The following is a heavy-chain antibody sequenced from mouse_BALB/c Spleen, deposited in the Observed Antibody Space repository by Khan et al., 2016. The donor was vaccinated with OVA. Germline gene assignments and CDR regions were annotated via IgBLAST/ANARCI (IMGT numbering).Heavy chain of an antibody. V-gene: IGHV5-6*01. J-gene: IGHJ3*01. CDR3: ARLAYYYDSEGFAY. CDR1: GFTFSTYG. CDR2: ISTGGHYT. D-gene: IGHD1-1*01. Sequence: EVELVESGGDLVKPGGSLKLSCAASGFTFSTYGMSWVRQTPDKRLEWVATISTGGHYTYYPDSLKGRFTISRDNAKNTLYLQMTSLRSEDTAMFYCARLAYYYDSEGFAYWGQGTLVTVSA.